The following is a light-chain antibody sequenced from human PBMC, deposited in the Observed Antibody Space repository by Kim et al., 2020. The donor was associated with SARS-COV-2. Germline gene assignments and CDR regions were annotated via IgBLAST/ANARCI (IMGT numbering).Light chain of an antibody. CDR3: QVWDSSHVV. Sequence: SYELTQPLSVLVALGQTARITCGGNNIGSKNVHWYQQKPGQAPVLVIYRDSNRPSGIPERFSGSNSGNTATLTIGRAQAGDEADYYCQVWDSSHVVFGGGTQLTVL. J-gene: IGLJ2*01. CDR2: RDS. V-gene: IGLV3-9*01. CDR1: NIGSKN.